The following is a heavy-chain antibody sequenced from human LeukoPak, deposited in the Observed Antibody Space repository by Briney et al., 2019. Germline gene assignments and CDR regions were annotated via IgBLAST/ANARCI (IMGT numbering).Heavy chain of an antibody. J-gene: IGHJ4*02. D-gene: IGHD3-10*01. Sequence: GGSLRLSCAASGFTFSSFAMSWVRQAPGKGLEWVANIKQDGSEKYYVDSVKGRFTISRDNAKNSLYLQMNSLRAEDTAVYYCASRPGAYYFDYWGQGTLVTVSS. CDR2: IKQDGSEK. CDR1: GFTFSSFA. V-gene: IGHV3-7*01. CDR3: ASRPGAYYFDY.